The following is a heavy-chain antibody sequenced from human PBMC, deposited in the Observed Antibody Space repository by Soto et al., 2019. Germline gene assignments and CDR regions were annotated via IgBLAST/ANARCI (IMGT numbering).Heavy chain of an antibody. CDR1: GYTFTSYG. V-gene: IGHV1-18*01. CDR2: INAYNGNT. D-gene: IGHD5-18*01. CDR3: ARDVGYGLIDY. Sequence: QVQLVQSGAEVKKPGASVKVSCKASGYTFTSYGISWVRQAPGQGLEWMGWINAYNGNTNYAQKLQGRVTMTTDTTTSAASMELRSLRSDDTAVYYCARDVGYGLIDYWGQGTLVTVSS. J-gene: IGHJ4*02.